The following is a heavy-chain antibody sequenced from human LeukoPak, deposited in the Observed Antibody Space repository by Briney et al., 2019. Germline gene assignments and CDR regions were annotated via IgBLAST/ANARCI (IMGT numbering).Heavy chain of an antibody. CDR3: ARGVSGSGRLYFYYYMDV. CDR2: IIPMFDTA. J-gene: IGHJ6*03. CDR1: GYTFNSYG. Sequence: SVKVSCKASGYTFNSYGINWVRQAPGQGLEWMGGIIPMFDTANYAQKFQGRVTITADKSTSTAYMELSSLRSEDTAVYYCARGVSGSGRLYFYYYMDVWGKGTTVTVS. D-gene: IGHD3-10*01. V-gene: IGHV1-69*06.